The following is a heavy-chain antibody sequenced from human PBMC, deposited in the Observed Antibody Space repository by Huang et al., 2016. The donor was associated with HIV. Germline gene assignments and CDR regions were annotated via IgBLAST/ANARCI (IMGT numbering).Heavy chain of an antibody. CDR3: ARDLDFYDSSGYWGFNFFDY. CDR1: GYAFTSYY. J-gene: IGHJ4*02. D-gene: IGHD3-22*01. Sequence: QVQLVQSGAEVKKPGASVKVSCKASGYAFTSYYMHWVRQAPGQGLEWLGIIDPEDGSTSHAQKFQGRVTTTRNTSTNTVFMELSSLRSEDTAVYYCARDLDFYDSSGYWGFNFFDYWGQGTLVTVSS. V-gene: IGHV1-46*01. CDR2: IDPEDGST.